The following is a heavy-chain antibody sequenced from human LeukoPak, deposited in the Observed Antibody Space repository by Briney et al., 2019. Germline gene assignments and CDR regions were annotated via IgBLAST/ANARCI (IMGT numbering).Heavy chain of an antibody. CDR2: IYSGGVT. CDR3: AGSSAYYPDAFDI. J-gene: IGHJ3*02. CDR1: AFTVNRNY. Sequence: PGGSLRLSCAASAFTVNRNYMSWVRQAPGKGLEGVSVIYSGGVTYYADSVKGRFTISRDNSKNTLYLQMNSRRADDTAVYYCAGSSAYYPDAFDIWGQGTMVSVSS. V-gene: IGHV3-53*01. D-gene: IGHD3-22*01.